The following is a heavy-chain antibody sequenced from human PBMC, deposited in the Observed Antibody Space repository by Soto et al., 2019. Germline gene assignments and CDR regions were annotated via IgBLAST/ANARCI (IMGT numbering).Heavy chain of an antibody. CDR1: GGSFSGYY. D-gene: IGHD3-10*01. Sequence: PSETLSLTCAVYGGSFSGYYWSWIRQPPGKGLEWIGEINHSGSTNYNPSLKSRVTISVDTSKNQFSLKLSSVTAADTAVYYCARGNYDGSGSYYTDYYYYYGMDVWGQGTTVTVSS. J-gene: IGHJ6*02. CDR2: INHSGST. V-gene: IGHV4-34*01. CDR3: ARGNYDGSGSYYTDYYYYYGMDV.